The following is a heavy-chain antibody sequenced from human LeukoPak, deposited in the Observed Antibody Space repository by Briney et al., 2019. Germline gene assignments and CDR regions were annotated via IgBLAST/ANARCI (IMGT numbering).Heavy chain of an antibody. Sequence: GGSLRLSCAASGFTFSSYAMSWVRQAPGKGLEWVSGISTSGGSTYYTDSVKGRFTISRDNSKKTLYLQMNSLRAEDTAVYYCAKDPFVFESGSYLIDYWGQGTLVTASS. V-gene: IGHV3-23*01. CDR1: GFTFSSYA. CDR3: AKDPFVFESGSYLIDY. D-gene: IGHD1-26*01. J-gene: IGHJ4*02. CDR2: ISTSGGST.